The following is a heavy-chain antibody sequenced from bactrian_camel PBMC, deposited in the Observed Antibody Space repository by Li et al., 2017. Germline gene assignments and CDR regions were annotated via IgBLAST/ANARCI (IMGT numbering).Heavy chain of an antibody. J-gene: IGHJ4*01. CDR2: IDSDGST. Sequence: VQLVESGGDSVQTGGSLRLSCAAPGYTYPLNCMGFFRQAPGKEREFVSAIDSDGSTRYADSVKGRFTISQENGKNTVTLQMNSLKPEDTAMYYCKGTGRRPCPTNNWGQGTQVTVS. D-gene: IGHD2*01. CDR1: GYTYPLNC. V-gene: IGHV3S53*01. CDR3: KGTGRRPCPTNN.